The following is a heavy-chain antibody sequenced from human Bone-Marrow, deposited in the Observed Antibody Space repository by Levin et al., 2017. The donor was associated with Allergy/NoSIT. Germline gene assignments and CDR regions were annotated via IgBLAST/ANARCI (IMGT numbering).Heavy chain of an antibody. CDR2: ISGSGDST. CDR1: GFSFIDYG. V-gene: IGHV3-23*01. D-gene: IGHD4-17*01. CDR3: AKDARRDYGDWYFDL. Sequence: GGSLRLSCSASGFSFIDYGMSWVRQAPGKGLKYVSAISGSGDSTYHAASVQGRFTISRDNSKNTVFLQMNSLRADDTAIYYCAKDARRDYGDWYFDLWGRGTLVIVSS. J-gene: IGHJ2*01.